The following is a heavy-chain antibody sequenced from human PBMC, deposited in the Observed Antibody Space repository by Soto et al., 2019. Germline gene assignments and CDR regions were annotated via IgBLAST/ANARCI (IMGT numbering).Heavy chain of an antibody. Sequence: GSLRLSCAASGFTFSSYAMSWVRQAPGKGLEWVSAISGSGGSTYYADSVKGRFTISRDNSKNTLYLQMNSLRAEDTAVYYCAKDTDYYDSSGYSNYFDYWGQGTLVTVSS. CDR3: AKDTDYYDSSGYSNYFDY. J-gene: IGHJ4*02. CDR2: ISGSGGST. V-gene: IGHV3-23*01. D-gene: IGHD3-22*01. CDR1: GFTFSSYA.